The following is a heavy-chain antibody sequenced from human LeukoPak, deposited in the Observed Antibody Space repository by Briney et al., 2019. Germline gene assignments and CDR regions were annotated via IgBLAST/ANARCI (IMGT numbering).Heavy chain of an antibody. J-gene: IGHJ4*02. D-gene: IGHD5-24*01. V-gene: IGHV3-23*01. CDR2: ISGSGGNT. CDR3: AKSVDAYNSYHYFDC. CDR1: GFTSSTYA. Sequence: GGSLRLSCAASGFTSSTYAMSWVRQAPGKGLEWVSGISGSGGNTYYADSVKGRFTISRYNSKDTLYLQINSLRAEDTAVYYCAKSVDAYNSYHYFDCWGQEPLVTVSS.